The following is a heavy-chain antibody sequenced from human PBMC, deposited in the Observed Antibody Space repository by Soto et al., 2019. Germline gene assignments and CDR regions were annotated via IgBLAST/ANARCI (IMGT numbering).Heavy chain of an antibody. J-gene: IGHJ4*02. CDR3: ARVDLRLDYSTTPFDY. CDR1: VYIFSDYG. Sequence: ASVHVSRMPSVYIFSDYGITWLRQPPAQGLAGVGWISVDSGKANHAQKFQVRVTMTTDTATSTAYMEVERLRSDDTAVYFCARVDLRLDYSTTPFDYGGTGTLVTVS. D-gene: IGHD4-4*01. V-gene: IGHV1-18*01. CDR2: ISVDSGKA.